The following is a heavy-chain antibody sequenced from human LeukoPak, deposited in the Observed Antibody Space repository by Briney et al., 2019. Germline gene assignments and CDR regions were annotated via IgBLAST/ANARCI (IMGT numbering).Heavy chain of an antibody. V-gene: IGHV1-8*03. CDR1: GYTFTSYD. Sequence: ASVKVSCKASGYTFTSYDINWVRQATGQGLEWMGWMNPNSGNTGYAQKFQGRVTITRNTSISTAYMELSSLRSEDTAVYYCARGPATPYYYYYYMDVWGKGTTVTVSS. J-gene: IGHJ6*03. CDR2: MNPNSGNT. CDR3: ARGPATPYYYYYYMDV.